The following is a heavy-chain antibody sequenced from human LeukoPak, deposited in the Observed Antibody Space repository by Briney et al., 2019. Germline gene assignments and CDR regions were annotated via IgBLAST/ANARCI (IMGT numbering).Heavy chain of an antibody. D-gene: IGHD3-10*01. J-gene: IGHJ4*02. CDR1: GFTSSSYW. CDR3: ARDSRGAFDY. V-gene: IGHV3-7*01. Sequence: PGGSLRLSCAASGFTSSSYWMSWVRQAPGKGLEWVANIKQDGSEKYYVDSVKGRFTISRDNANNSLYLQMNSLRAEDTAVYYCARDSRGAFDYWGQGTLVTVSS. CDR2: IKQDGSEK.